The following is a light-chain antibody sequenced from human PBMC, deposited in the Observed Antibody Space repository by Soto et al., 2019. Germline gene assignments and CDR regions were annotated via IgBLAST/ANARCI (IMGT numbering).Light chain of an antibody. CDR2: STS. CDR1: TGAVTGGYY. CDR3: LLYYGGAQLI. Sequence: QAVVTQEPSLTVSPGGTVTLTCASSTGAVTGGYYPNWFQRKPGQAPRPLIYSTSNKHSWTPARFSDSLLGGKAALTLSGVQPEDEAEYYCLLYYGGAQLIFGGGTKLTVL. V-gene: IGLV7-43*01. J-gene: IGLJ2*01.